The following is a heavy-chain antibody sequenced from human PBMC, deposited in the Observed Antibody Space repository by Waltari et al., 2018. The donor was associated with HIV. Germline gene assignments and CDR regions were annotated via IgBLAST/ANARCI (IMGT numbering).Heavy chain of an antibody. J-gene: IGHJ5*02. CDR1: GYSFTSYV. D-gene: IGHD4-4*01. Sequence: QAQLVQSGAEVKNTGASVKLSCKASGYSFTSYVIHWMRQAPGQRFEVMGWINTVNGITKFSQNFPGRVSLSRYTSATTAVMELSSLKSDDTAVYYCARYSNYEGGQDLWGQGTLVTVSS. CDR2: INTVNGIT. V-gene: IGHV1-3*04. CDR3: ARYSNYEGGQDL.